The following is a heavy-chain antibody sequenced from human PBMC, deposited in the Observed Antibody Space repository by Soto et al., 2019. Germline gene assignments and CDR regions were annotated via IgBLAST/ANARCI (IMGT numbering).Heavy chain of an antibody. CDR1: GFTFHDYA. V-gene: IGHV3-9*01. J-gene: IGHJ3*02. CDR3: ARDRLPRAFDI. Sequence: SLKISCVASGFTFHDYALHWVRQTPGKGLEWVSGLTWHGELLGYADSVKGRFTISRDNAKNSLYLEMNSLRAEDTAVYYCARDRLPRAFDIWGPGTMVTVS. CDR2: LTWHGELL.